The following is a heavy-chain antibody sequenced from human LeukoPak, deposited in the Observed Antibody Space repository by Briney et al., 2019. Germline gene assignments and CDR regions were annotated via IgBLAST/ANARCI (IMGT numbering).Heavy chain of an antibody. CDR3: ARLAEVRGVIITRRDYFDY. D-gene: IGHD3-10*01. CDR1: GYSISSGYY. J-gene: IGHJ4*02. Sequence: SETLSLTCTVSGYSISSGYYWGWIRQPPGKGLEWIGSIYHSGSTYYNPSLKSRVTISVDTSKNQFSLKLSSVTAADTAVYYCARLAEVRGVIITRRDYFDYWGQGTLVTVSS. CDR2: IYHSGST. V-gene: IGHV4-38-2*02.